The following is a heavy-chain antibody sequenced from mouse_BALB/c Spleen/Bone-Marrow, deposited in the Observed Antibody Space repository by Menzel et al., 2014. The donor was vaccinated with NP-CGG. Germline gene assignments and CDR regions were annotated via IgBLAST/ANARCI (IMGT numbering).Heavy chain of an antibody. D-gene: IGHD1-1*01. Sequence: EVKLVESGAELVKPGASVKLSCTASGFNIKDTYMHWVKQGPEQGLEWIGRIDPANGNTKYDPKFQGKATITADTSSNTAYLQLSSLTSEDTAVYYCATYYYGSSYGFAHWGQGTLVTVSA. J-gene: IGHJ3*01. CDR3: ATYYYGSSYGFAH. CDR2: IDPANGNT. V-gene: IGHV14-3*02. CDR1: GFNIKDTY.